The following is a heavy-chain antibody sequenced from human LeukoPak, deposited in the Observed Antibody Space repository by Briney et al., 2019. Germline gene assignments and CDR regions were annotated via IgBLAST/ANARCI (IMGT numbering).Heavy chain of an antibody. V-gene: IGHV3-23*01. CDR2: ISSTGGST. CDR3: ARGYSSLDP. CDR1: GFTFSSYA. Sequence: PGGSLRLSCAACGFTFSSYAMSWVRQSPGKGLEWVSGISSTGGSTYYADSVKGRFTISRDNSKNTLYLQMNSLTAEDTAVYYCARGYSSLDPWGQGTLVTVSS. J-gene: IGHJ5*02. D-gene: IGHD6-19*01.